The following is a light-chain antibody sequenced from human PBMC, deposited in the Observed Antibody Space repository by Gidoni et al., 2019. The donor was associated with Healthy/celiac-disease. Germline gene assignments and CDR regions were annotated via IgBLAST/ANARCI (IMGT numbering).Light chain of an antibody. CDR3: QQLNSYRFT. CDR2: AAS. CDR1: KGISSY. Sequence: IQLTPSPSSLSASVGDRITTTCRASKGISSYLDWYQQKPEKAPKLLIYAASTLQSGVPSRFSGSGAGTDFTLTSSSLQPEDFATYYCQQLNSYRFTFGPGTKVDIK. V-gene: IGKV1-9*01. J-gene: IGKJ3*01.